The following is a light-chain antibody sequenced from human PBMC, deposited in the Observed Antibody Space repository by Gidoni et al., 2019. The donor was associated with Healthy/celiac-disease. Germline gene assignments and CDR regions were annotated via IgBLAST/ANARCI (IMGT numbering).Light chain of an antibody. CDR3: QVWDSSSDHPV. CDR1: NLGSKS. J-gene: IGLJ1*01. Sequence: SYVLTQPPSVSVAPGQTARITCGGNNLGSKSVHWYQQKPGQAPVLVVYDDSDRPSGNPERFSGSNSGNTATLTISRVEAGDEADYYCQVWDSSSDHPVFGTGTKVTVL. CDR2: DDS. V-gene: IGLV3-21*02.